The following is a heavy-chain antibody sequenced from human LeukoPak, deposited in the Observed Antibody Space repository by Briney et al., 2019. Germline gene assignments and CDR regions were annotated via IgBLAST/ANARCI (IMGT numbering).Heavy chain of an antibody. D-gene: IGHD6-13*01. Sequence: SVTVSFTASGGTFSSYAISWVRQAPGQGLEWMGRIIPILGIANYAQKFQGRVTITADKSTSTAYMELSSLRSEDTAVYYCARERIAAAGTTDYYFDYWGQGTLVAVSS. CDR2: IIPILGIA. J-gene: IGHJ4*02. CDR1: GGTFSSYA. CDR3: ARERIAAAGTTDYYFDY. V-gene: IGHV1-69*04.